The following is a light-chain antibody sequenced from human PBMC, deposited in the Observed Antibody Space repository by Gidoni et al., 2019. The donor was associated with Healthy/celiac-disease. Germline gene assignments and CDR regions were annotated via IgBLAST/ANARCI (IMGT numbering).Light chain of an antibody. CDR1: SSNIGSNT. J-gene: IGLJ3*02. Sequence: QSVQLQPPSASGTPGQRVTISCSGSSSNIGSNTVNWYQQLPGTAPKLLIYSNNQRPSGVPDRFSGSKSGTSASLAISGLQSEDEADYYCAAWDDSLNGWVFGGGTKLTVL. CDR2: SNN. V-gene: IGLV1-44*01. CDR3: AAWDDSLNGWV.